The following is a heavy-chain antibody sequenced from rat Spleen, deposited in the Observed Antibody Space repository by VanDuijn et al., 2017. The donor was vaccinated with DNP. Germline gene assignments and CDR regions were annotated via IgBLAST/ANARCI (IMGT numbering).Heavy chain of an antibody. CDR1: GFTFSNYG. CDR2: ISTSGDTS. V-gene: IGHV5S13*01. D-gene: IGHD1-4*01. Sequence: EVQLVESGGGLVQPGRSLKLSCAASGFTFSNYGMAWVRQAPKKGLEWVATISTSGDTSYYRDSVKGRFTLSRDNAKSTLYLQMDSLRSEDTATYFCTTLVTHFDYWGQGLMVTVSS. CDR3: TTLVTHFDY. J-gene: IGHJ2*01.